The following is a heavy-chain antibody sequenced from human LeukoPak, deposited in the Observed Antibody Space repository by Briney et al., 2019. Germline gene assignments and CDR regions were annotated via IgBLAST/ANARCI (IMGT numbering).Heavy chain of an antibody. CDR3: ARVGGGSTGILQT. CDR1: GASISSYY. Sequence: PSETLSPTCSVSGASISSYYWTRIRQPAGKGLEWIGRFSTTWSTSYNPSLKSRVTMSVDTSKNQFSLRLSSVTAADTAVYYCARVGGGSTGILQTWGQGTLVTVSS. J-gene: IGHJ5*02. V-gene: IGHV4-4*07. CDR2: FSTTWST. D-gene: IGHD5-24*01.